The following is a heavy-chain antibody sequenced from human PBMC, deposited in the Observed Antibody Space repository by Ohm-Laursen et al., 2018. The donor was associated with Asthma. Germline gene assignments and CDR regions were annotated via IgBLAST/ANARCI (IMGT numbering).Heavy chain of an antibody. CDR3: AREFDCSSTSCYSGYYGMDV. J-gene: IGHJ6*02. Sequence: SLRLSCAASGFTFSSYAMHWVRQAPGKGLEWVAVISYDGSNKYYADSVKGRFTISRDNSKNTLYLQMNSLRAEDTAVYYRAREFDCSSTSCYSGYYGMDVWGQGTTVTVSS. V-gene: IGHV3-30-3*01. CDR2: ISYDGSNK. D-gene: IGHD2-2*01. CDR1: GFTFSSYA.